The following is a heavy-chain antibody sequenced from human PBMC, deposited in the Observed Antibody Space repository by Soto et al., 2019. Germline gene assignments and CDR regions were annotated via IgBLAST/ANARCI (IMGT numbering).Heavy chain of an antibody. V-gene: IGHV3-23*01. J-gene: IGHJ5*02. CDR1: GVTFGNYA. D-gene: IGHD2-15*01. Sequence: GGSLRLYCIDSGVTFGNYAMSWVRRAPGKGLEWVSSITGIDGRTYYADSVKGRFTISRDNPKNTLYLQMNNLRAEDTAMFYCAKDRGPYCSGGICYPPSWFDPWGQGTQVTVSP. CDR3: AKDRGPYCSGGICYPPSWFDP. CDR2: ITGIDGRT.